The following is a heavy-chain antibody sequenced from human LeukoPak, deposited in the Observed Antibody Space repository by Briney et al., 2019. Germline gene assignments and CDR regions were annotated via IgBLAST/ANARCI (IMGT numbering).Heavy chain of an antibody. D-gene: IGHD1-7*01. Sequence: PSETLSLTCSVSGGSISGYYWTWIRQPAGKGLEWIGRVYTSGSTHYNPSLQTRLTMSVDTSKNQFSLKLSSVTAADTAVYYCARLIIGTTTAFDIWGQGTMVTVSS. V-gene: IGHV4-4*07. J-gene: IGHJ3*02. CDR2: VYTSGST. CDR3: ARLIIGTTTAFDI. CDR1: GGSISGYY.